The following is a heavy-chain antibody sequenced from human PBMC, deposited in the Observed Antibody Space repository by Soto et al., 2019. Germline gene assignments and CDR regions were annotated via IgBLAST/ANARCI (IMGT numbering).Heavy chain of an antibody. CDR2: IIPIFGTA. CDR3: ARQGDPGGYYYYGMDV. V-gene: IGHV1-69*12. D-gene: IGHD2-21*02. CDR1: GGTFSSYA. Sequence: QVQRVQSGAEVKKPGASVKVSCKASGGTFSSYAISWVRQAPGQGLEWMGGIIPIFGTADYAQKFQGRVTITADESTSTAYMELSSLRSEDTAVYYCARQGDPGGYYYYGMDVWGQGTTVTVSS. J-gene: IGHJ6*02.